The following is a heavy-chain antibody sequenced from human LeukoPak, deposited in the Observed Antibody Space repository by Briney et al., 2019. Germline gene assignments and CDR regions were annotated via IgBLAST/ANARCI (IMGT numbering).Heavy chain of an antibody. J-gene: IGHJ4*02. Sequence: PGGSLRLSCAASGFTFSTYAMNWVRQAPGKGLEWVSGISGSGGSTYHADSVKGRFTISRDNSKNTLYLQMNSLRAEDTAVYYCAKDRDVLLWFGELPYYFDYWGQGTLVTVSS. V-gene: IGHV3-23*01. CDR2: ISGSGGST. CDR3: AKDRDVLLWFGELPYYFDY. D-gene: IGHD3-10*01. CDR1: GFTFSTYA.